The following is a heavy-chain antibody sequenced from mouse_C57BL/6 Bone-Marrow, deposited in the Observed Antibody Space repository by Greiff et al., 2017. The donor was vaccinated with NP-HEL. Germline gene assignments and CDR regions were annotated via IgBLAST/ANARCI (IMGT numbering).Heavy chain of an antibody. Sequence: QVQLQQPGAELVMPGASVKLSCKASGYTFTSYWMHWVKQRPGQGLEWIGEIDPSDSYTNYNQKFKGKSTLTVDKSSSTAYMQLSSLTSEDSAVYYCARSDTTVVAMYYFDYWGQGTTLTVSS. D-gene: IGHD1-1*01. CDR3: ARSDTTVVAMYYFDY. CDR1: GYTFTSYW. J-gene: IGHJ2*01. CDR2: IDPSDSYT. V-gene: IGHV1-69*01.